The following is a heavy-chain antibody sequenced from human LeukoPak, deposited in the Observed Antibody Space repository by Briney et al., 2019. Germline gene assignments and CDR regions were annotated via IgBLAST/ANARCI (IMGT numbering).Heavy chain of an antibody. Sequence: GRSLRLSCAASGFSFSSYAMHWVRQAPGTGLEWVAVISYDGCNKYYADSVKGRFTISRDNAENSLYPQMNSLRAEETAVDYCASGGHLDYWGQGALVTVAS. CDR3: ASGGHLDY. V-gene: IGHV3-30*04. J-gene: IGHJ4*02. CDR2: ISYDGCNK. D-gene: IGHD3-16*01. CDR1: GFSFSSYA.